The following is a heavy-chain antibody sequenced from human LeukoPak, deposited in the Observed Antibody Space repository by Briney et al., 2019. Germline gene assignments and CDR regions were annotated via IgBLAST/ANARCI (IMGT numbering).Heavy chain of an antibody. CDR2: INPSGGST. V-gene: IGHV1-46*01. CDR3: AGHEPLELHDYYYYMGV. J-gene: IGHJ6*03. CDR1: GYTFTSYY. D-gene: IGHD1-7*01. Sequence: ASVKVSCKASGYTFTSYYMHWVRQAPGQWLEWMGIINPSGGSTSYAQKFQGRGPMTRDMSTSTVYMELNRLRSEETAVYYCAGHEPLELHDYYYYMGVWGKGTTVTVSS.